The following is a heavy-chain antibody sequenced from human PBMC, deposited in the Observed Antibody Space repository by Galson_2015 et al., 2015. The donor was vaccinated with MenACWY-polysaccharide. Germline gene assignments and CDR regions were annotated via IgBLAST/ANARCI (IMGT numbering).Heavy chain of an antibody. J-gene: IGHJ3*02. D-gene: IGHD2-15*01. CDR3: ARINLGYDAFDI. CDR1: GFSLSTSGLR. Sequence: PALENPTQTLTLTCTFSGFSLSTSGLRVSWIRQPPGKALEWLETIEWDDDKFYSTSLKTRLTISKDTSKNQVVLTMTNMDPVDTATYYCARINLGYDAFDIWGQGTMVTVSS. V-gene: IGHV2-70*04. CDR2: IEWDDDK.